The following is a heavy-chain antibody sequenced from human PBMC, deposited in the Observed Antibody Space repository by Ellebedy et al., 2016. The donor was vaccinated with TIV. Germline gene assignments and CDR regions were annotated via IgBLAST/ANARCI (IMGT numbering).Heavy chain of an antibody. CDR1: GGTFNNYA. Sequence: AASVKVSCKASGGTFNNYAINWVRQAPGQGLEWMGGIIPIFVTPNYARKFLGRVTTTADESTRTAYMEMSGLRSEDTAVYYCARFSEGSSGPDYWGQGTLVTVSS. V-gene: IGHV1-69*13. D-gene: IGHD3-22*01. CDR2: IIPIFVTP. CDR3: ARFSEGSSGPDY. J-gene: IGHJ4*02.